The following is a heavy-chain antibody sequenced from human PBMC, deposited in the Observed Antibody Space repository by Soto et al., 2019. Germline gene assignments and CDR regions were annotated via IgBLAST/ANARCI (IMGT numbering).Heavy chain of an antibody. D-gene: IGHD3-22*01. CDR1: GFTFSSYG. J-gene: IGHJ4*02. CDR2: ISNDGSNK. CDR3: AKEWVYDSSGWSFDY. Sequence: QVQLVESGGGVVQPGRSLRLSCAASGFTFSSYGMHWVRQAPGKGLEWVAVISNDGSNKYYADSVKGRFTISRDNSKNTLYLIMNSLRAEDTAVYYCAKEWVYDSSGWSFDYWGQGTLVTVSS. V-gene: IGHV3-30*18.